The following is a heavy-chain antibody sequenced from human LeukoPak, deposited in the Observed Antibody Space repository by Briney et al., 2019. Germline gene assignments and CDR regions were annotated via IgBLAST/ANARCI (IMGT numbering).Heavy chain of an antibody. Sequence: ASVKVSCKASGYAFTGYFMHWVRQAPGQGPEWMGWISLKSGGTNYARKFKGRVTMTRDTSISTAYMGLSRLRSEDTAVYYCASIFCTGGSCYDRGGDYWGQGTLVTVSS. D-gene: IGHD2-15*01. J-gene: IGHJ4*02. CDR2: ISLKSGGT. CDR3: ASIFCTGGSCYDRGGDY. V-gene: IGHV1-2*02. CDR1: GYAFTGYF.